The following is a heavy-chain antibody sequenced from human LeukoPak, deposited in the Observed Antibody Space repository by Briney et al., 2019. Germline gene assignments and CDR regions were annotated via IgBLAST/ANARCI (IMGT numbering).Heavy chain of an antibody. CDR2: IVVGSGNT. CDR1: GFTFTSSA. CDR3: AAAGVVPAAIYFDL. J-gene: IGHJ2*01. V-gene: IGHV1-58*01. D-gene: IGHD2-2*01. Sequence: ASVKVSCKASGFTFTSSAVQWVRQARGQRLEWIGWIVVGSGNTNYAQKFQERVTITRDMSTGTAYMELSSLRSEDTAVYYCAAAGVVPAAIYFDLWGRGTLVTVSS.